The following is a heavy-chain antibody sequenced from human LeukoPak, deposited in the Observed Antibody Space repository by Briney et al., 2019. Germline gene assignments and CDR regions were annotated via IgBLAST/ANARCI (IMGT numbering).Heavy chain of an antibody. CDR2: ISESGVIT. CDR3: AKVGRDVAAAGPYYFDY. D-gene: IGHD6-13*01. CDR1: GFTCSSYA. Sequence: GGSLMLSCAAAGFTCSSYALSWGRQAPGEGLEWISIISESGVITYYADSVKGRFNISRDNSKNTLCFQMNSLRADDTAVYYCAKVGRDVAAAGPYYFDYWGQGTLVTVSS. J-gene: IGHJ4*02. V-gene: IGHV3-23*01.